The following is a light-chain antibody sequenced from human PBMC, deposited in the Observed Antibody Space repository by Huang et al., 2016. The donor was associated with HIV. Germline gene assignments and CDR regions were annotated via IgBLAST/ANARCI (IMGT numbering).Light chain of an antibody. CDR3: QQYDSSQGIT. CDR2: GAS. V-gene: IGKV3-20*01. CDR1: QSVSNTY. Sequence: EIVLTQSPGTLSLSPGESATLSCRAIQSVSNTYLAWYQQNPGQAPRSLIFGASSRATDIPDRFIGSGSGTEFTLTISRLEPEDFAVYYCQQYDSSQGITFGQGTRLEIK. J-gene: IGKJ5*01.